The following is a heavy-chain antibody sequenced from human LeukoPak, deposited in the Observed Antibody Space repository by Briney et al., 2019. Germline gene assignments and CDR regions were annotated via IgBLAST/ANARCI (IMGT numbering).Heavy chain of an antibody. Sequence: GGSLRLSCAASGFTFSGDWMSWVREAPGEGVEWVGNIKQDGSEKYSVDSVKGRFTISRDNAKNSLYLQMNSLRAEDTAVYYCARGGDYDILTGHFDYWGQGTLGTVSS. CDR3: ARGGDYDILTGHFDY. V-gene: IGHV3-7*03. CDR2: IKQDGSEK. J-gene: IGHJ4*02. CDR1: GFTFSGDW. D-gene: IGHD3-9*01.